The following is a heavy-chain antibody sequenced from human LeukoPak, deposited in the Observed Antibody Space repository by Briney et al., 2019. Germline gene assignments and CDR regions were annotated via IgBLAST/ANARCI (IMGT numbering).Heavy chain of an antibody. CDR2: IYSGGST. Sequence: PGGSLRLSCAASGFTVSSNYMSWVRQAPGKGLEWVSVIYSGGSTYYADSVKGRFTISRDNSKNTLYLQMNSLRAEDTAVYYCARDMDSSSHYFDYWGQGALVTVSS. J-gene: IGHJ4*02. D-gene: IGHD6-6*01. V-gene: IGHV3-53*01. CDR1: GFTVSSNY. CDR3: ARDMDSSSHYFDY.